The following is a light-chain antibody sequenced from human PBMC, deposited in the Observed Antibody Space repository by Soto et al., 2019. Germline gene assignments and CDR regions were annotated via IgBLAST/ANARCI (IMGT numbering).Light chain of an antibody. J-gene: IGKJ2*01. CDR1: QSVTSGY. CDR2: GAS. V-gene: IGKV3-20*01. Sequence: EIVLTQSPGTLSLSPGERATLSCRASQSVTSGYLAWYQQKPGQAPRVLIFGASSSATGIPVRFIGRGSGKDFTLTISRLEPEDFAVYYCQQYGTSQEYTFGQGTKLEIK. CDR3: QQYGTSQEYT.